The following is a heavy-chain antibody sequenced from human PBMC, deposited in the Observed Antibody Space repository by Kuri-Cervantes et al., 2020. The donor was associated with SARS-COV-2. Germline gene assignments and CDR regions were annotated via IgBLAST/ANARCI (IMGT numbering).Heavy chain of an antibody. Sequence: GGSLRLSCAAPRFTFGDYAIHWVRQAPGKGLEWVSSITRSSVYISYADSLKGRFTISRDNAKNSLYLQMNSLRAEDTAVYYCARSPGDGDYDPFDYWGQGTLVTVSS. CDR2: ITRSSVYI. J-gene: IGHJ4*02. V-gene: IGHV3-21*01. CDR3: ARSPGDGDYDPFDY. CDR1: RFTFGDYA. D-gene: IGHD4-17*01.